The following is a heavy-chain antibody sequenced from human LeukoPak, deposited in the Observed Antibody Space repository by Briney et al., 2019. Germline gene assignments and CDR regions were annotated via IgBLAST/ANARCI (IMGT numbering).Heavy chain of an antibody. D-gene: IGHD2-21*01. V-gene: IGHV3-23*01. CDR3: AKDFRIGYSAHFDY. Sequence: PGGSLRLSCAASGFSFSSYAMSWVRQAPGKGLEWVSGINGRGDSTVYADSVKGRFSISRDNSKNTLYLQMDSLRGEDTAVYYCAKDFRIGYSAHFDYWGQGALVTVSS. CDR2: INGRGDST. J-gene: IGHJ4*02. CDR1: GFSFSSYA.